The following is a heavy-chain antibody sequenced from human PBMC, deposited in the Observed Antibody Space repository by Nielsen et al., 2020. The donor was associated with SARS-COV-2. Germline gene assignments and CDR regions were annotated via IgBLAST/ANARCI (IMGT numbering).Heavy chain of an antibody. V-gene: IGHV7-4-1*02. D-gene: IGHD2-8*01. Sequence: ASVKVSCKASGGTFSSYAISWVRQAPGQGLEWMGWINTNTGNPTYAQGFTGRFVFSLDTSVSTAYLQISSLKAEDTAVYYCARYPCTNGVCYANWFDPWGQGTLVTVSS. CDR1: GGTFSSYA. J-gene: IGHJ5*02. CDR3: ARYPCTNGVCYANWFDP. CDR2: INTNTGNP.